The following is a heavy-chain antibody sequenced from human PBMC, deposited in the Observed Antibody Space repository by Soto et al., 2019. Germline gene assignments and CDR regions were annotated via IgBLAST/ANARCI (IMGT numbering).Heavy chain of an antibody. D-gene: IGHD3-10*01. V-gene: IGHV1-3*01. Sequence: GASVKVSCKASGYTFTSNAIHWMRQAPGQRLEWMGWINGGDANTQYSQNFQDRVTLSRDTSATTAHMELSSLRSEDTAVYYCARGFHGSADYWGQGTLVTVSS. CDR1: GYTFTSNA. CDR3: ARGFHGSADY. J-gene: IGHJ4*02. CDR2: INGGDANT.